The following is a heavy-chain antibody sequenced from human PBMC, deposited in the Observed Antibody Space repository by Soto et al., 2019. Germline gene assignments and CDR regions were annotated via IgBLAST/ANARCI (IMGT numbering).Heavy chain of an antibody. V-gene: IGHV4-31*03. Sequence: QVQLQESGPGLVKPSQTLSLTCTVSGGSISSGGSYWGWIRQHPGKGLGWIGYTYYRGSTYDHPSLQGRLNLSGDPSKNPFSLKLGSLTGADTGLYYCARIAGDGTGEHWGPGTLVTGSS. CDR1: GGSISSGGSY. J-gene: IGHJ4*01. CDR3: ARIAGDGTGEH. CDR2: TYYRGST. D-gene: IGHD4-17*01.